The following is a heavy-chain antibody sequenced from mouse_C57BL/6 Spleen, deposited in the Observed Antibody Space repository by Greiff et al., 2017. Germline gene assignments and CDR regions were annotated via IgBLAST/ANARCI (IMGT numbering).Heavy chain of an antibody. J-gene: IGHJ3*01. Sequence: QVQLQQPGAELVMPGASVKLSCKASGYTFTSYWMHWVKQRPGQGLEWIGEIDPSDSYTNYNQQFKGKSTLTVDKASSAAYMQLSILTSEDSAVYYCARGAAQATWGFADWGQGTLVTVSA. V-gene: IGHV1-69*01. CDR3: ARGAAQATWGFAD. CDR2: IDPSDSYT. CDR1: GYTFTSYW. D-gene: IGHD3-2*02.